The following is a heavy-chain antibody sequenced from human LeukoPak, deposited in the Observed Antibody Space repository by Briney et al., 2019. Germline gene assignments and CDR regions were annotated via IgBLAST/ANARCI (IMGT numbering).Heavy chain of an antibody. Sequence: GGSLRLSCAASGFTFISYAMSWVRQAPGKGLEWVSAVSGSGGSTYYADSVKGRFTISRDNSKNTLYLQMNSLRAEDTAVYNCAKASGIAAAGPEDFDYWGQGTLVTVSS. V-gene: IGHV3-23*01. CDR2: VSGSGGST. CDR3: AKASGIAAAGPEDFDY. D-gene: IGHD6-13*01. J-gene: IGHJ4*02. CDR1: GFTFISYA.